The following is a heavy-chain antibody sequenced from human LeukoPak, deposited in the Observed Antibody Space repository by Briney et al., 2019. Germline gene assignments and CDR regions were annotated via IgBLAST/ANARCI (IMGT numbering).Heavy chain of an antibody. D-gene: IGHD2-21*01. CDR2: IYYSGST. J-gene: IGHJ4*02. V-gene: IGHV4-39*07. CDR3: ARVQVVVIDYYFDY. Sequence: SETLSLTCTVSGGSISSSSYYWGWIRQPPGKGLEWIGSIYYSGSTYYNPSLKSRVTISVDRSKNQFSLKLSSVTAADTAVYYCARVQVVVIDYYFDYWGQGTLVTVSS. CDR1: GGSISSSSYY.